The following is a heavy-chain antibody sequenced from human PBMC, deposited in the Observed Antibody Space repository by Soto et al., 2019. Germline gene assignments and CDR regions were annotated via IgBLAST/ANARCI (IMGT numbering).Heavy chain of an antibody. CDR3: ARGVEVDYYDSSGYSFPVDY. J-gene: IGHJ4*02. D-gene: IGHD3-22*01. Sequence: PGGSLRLSCAASGFTFSSYDMHWVRQATGKGLEWVSAIGTAGDTYYPGSVKGRFTISRENAKNSLYLQMNSLRAEDTAVYYCARGVEVDYYDSSGYSFPVDYWGQGTLVTVSS. V-gene: IGHV3-13*01. CDR1: GFTFSSYD. CDR2: IGTAGDT.